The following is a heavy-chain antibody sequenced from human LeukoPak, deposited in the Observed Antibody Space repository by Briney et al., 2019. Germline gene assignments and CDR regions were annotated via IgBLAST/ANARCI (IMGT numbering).Heavy chain of an antibody. CDR2: VSFDGTNN. CDR1: GFIFENFA. D-gene: IGHD2/OR15-2a*01. Sequence: GGSLRLSCVASGFIFENFAIHWVRQAPGKGLEWVSIVSFDGTNNFYADSVNGRFTVSRDNSKNTVYLHMYSLRPDDTAVYFCARDRNVIGADFDSWGQGTLVTVSS. CDR3: ARDRNVIGADFDS. V-gene: IGHV3-30*04. J-gene: IGHJ5*01.